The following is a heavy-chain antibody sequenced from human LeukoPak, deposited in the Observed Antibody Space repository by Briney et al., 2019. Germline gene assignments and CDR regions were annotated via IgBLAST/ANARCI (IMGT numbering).Heavy chain of an antibody. V-gene: IGHV1-2*02. CDR2: INPNSGGT. CDR3: ARGPPPASIVVVPAAHFDY. Sequence: ASVKVSCKASGYTFTGYYMHWVRQAPGQGLEWMGWINPNSGGTNYAQKVQGRVTMTRDTSISTAYMELSRLRSDDTAVYYCARGPPPASIVVVPAAHFDYWGQGTLVTVSS. D-gene: IGHD2-2*01. J-gene: IGHJ4*02. CDR1: GYTFTGYY.